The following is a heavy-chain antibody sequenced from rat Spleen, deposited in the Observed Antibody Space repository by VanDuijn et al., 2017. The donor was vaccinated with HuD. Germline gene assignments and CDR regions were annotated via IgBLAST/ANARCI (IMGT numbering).Heavy chain of an antibody. J-gene: IGHJ3*01. CDR3: ARLGITLGAGHWFAY. D-gene: IGHD1-2*01. V-gene: IGHV5-22*01. CDR1: GFIFSDHY. CDR2: ISYYDFTP. Sequence: EVQLVESDGGLVRPGRSLKLSCAASGFIFSDHYVAWVRQAPTKGLEWVASISYYDFTPFYRDSVKGRFTISRDIAKTTLYLQMDSLRSEDTATYYCARLGITLGAGHWFAYWGQGTLVTVSS.